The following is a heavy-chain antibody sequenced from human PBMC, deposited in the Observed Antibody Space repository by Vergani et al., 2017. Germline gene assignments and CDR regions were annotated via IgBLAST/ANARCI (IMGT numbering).Heavy chain of an antibody. J-gene: IGHJ6*02. Sequence: QVQLQESGPGLVKPSETLSLICTVSDFSITNGDYWGWIRQPPGKGLEWIGSIYHSGRTYYNPSLRSRLTISVDTSKNQFSLTLRSVTAADTAVYYCARVGSTTTVVTPGGNYYYYGMDVWGQGTTVTVSS. V-gene: IGHV4-38-2*02. CDR1: DFSITNGDY. CDR3: ARVGSTTTVVTPGGNYYYYGMDV. CDR2: IYHSGRT. D-gene: IGHD4-23*01.